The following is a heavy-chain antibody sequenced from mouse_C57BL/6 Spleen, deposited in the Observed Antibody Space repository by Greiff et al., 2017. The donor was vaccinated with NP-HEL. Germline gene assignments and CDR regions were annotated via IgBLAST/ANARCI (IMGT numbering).Heavy chain of an antibody. Sequence: EVQGVESGGDLVKPGGSLKLSCAASGFTFSSYGMSWVRQAPEKGLEWVAYISSGSSTIYYADTVKGRFTISRDNAKNTLFLQMTSLRSEDTAMYDCARGGNLRWGRDAMDYWGQGTSVTVSS. CDR2: ISSGSSTI. CDR3: ARGGNLRWGRDAMDY. J-gene: IGHJ4*01. CDR1: GFTFSSYG. V-gene: IGHV5-17*01. D-gene: IGHD2-1*01.